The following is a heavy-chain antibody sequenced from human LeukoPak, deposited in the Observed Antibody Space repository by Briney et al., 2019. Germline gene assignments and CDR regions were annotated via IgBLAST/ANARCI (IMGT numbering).Heavy chain of an antibody. Sequence: PGGSLRLSCAASGFTFSNAWMGWVRQAQGKGLEWVGRIKSKTDGGTTDYAAPMKDRFTISRDDSTNTLYLQMNSLKTEDSAVYYCTTGINYYDSGRPDCWGQGTLVTVSS. CDR2: IKSKTDGGTT. CDR1: GFTFSNAW. V-gene: IGHV3-15*01. D-gene: IGHD3-10*01. J-gene: IGHJ4*02. CDR3: TTGINYYDSGRPDC.